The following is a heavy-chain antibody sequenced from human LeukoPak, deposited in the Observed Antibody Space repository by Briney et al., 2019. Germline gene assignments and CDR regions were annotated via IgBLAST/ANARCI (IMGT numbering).Heavy chain of an antibody. CDR3: APDLRTGTTLWDY. V-gene: IGHV1-2*02. CDR1: GYTFTGYY. J-gene: IGHJ4*02. CDR2: INPNSGGT. D-gene: IGHD1-1*01. Sequence: GASVKVSCKASGYTFTGYYMHWVRQAPGQGLEWMGWINPNSGGTNYAQKFQGRVTMTRDTSISTAYMELSRLRSDDTAVYYCAPDLRTGTTLWDYWGQGTLVTVSS.